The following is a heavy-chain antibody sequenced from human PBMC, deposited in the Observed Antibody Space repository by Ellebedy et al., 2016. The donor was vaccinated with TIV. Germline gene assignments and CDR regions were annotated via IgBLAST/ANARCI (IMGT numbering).Heavy chain of an antibody. CDR2: ISYDGSNK. CDR1: GFTFSSYG. Sequence: PGGSLRLSCAASGFTFSSYGMHWVRQAPGKGLEWVAVISYDGSNKYYADSVKGRFTISRDNSKNTLYLQMNSLRAEDTAVYYCARDFFFVMKGGRSRYYYGMDVWGQGTTVTVSS. J-gene: IGHJ6*02. V-gene: IGHV3-30*03. D-gene: IGHD3-16*01. CDR3: ARDFFFVMKGGRSRYYYGMDV.